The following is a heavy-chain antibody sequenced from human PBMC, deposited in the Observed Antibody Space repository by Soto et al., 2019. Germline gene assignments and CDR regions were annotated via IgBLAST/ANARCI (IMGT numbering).Heavy chain of an antibody. CDR2: IYPGDSDT. V-gene: IGHV5-51*01. J-gene: IGHJ4*02. Sequence: KISCKGSGYSFTSYWIGWVRQMPGKGLEWMGIIYPGDSDTRYSPSFQGQVTISADKSISTAYLQWSSLKASDTAMYYCARLGAAAGTGYYFDYWGQGTLVTVSS. D-gene: IGHD6-13*01. CDR1: GYSFTSYW. CDR3: ARLGAAAGTGYYFDY.